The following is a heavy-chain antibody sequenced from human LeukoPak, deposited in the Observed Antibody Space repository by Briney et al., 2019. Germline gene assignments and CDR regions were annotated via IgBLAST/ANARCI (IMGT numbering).Heavy chain of an antibody. Sequence: PGGSLRLSCAASGFTFSSYWMSWVRQAPGKGLEWVANIKQDGSEKNYVDSVKGRFTISRDNAKNSLFLQMNSLRPEDTAVYYCARGSGRVNYWGQGTLVTVSS. D-gene: IGHD6-19*01. CDR2: IKQDGSEK. CDR1: GFTFSSYW. CDR3: ARGSGRVNY. V-gene: IGHV3-7*01. J-gene: IGHJ4*02.